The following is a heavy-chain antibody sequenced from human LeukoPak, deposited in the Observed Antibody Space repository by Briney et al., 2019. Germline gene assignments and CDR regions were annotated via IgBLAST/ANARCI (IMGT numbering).Heavy chain of an antibody. J-gene: IGHJ4*02. CDR2: IYYSGST. V-gene: IGHV4-39*07. CDR1: GGSISSSSYY. D-gene: IGHD6-19*01. CDR3: ARCLGSSGWYFSDY. Sequence: SETLSLTCTVSGGSISSSSYYWGWIRQPPGKGLEWIGSIYYSGSTYYNPSLKSRVTISVDTSKNQFSLKLSSVTAADTAVYYCARCLGSSGWYFSDYWGQGTLVTVSS.